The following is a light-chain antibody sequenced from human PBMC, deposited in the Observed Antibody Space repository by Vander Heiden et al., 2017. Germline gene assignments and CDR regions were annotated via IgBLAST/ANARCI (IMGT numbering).Light chain of an antibody. V-gene: IGLV3-1*01. CDR1: KLGDKY. CDR2: QDS. CDR3: QAWDSSTAV. Sequence: SYELTQPPSVSVFPVQTASITCSGAKLGDKYACWYQQKPGPSPVLVIYQDSKRPSGVPERFSGSNSGNTATLTISGTQAMDEADYYCQAWDSSTAVFGGGTKLTVL. J-gene: IGLJ2*01.